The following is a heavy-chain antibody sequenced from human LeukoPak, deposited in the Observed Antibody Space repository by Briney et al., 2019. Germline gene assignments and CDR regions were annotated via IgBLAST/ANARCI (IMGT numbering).Heavy chain of an antibody. J-gene: IGHJ4*02. CDR3: TTDDVAVGYYGSGSYGALDY. CDR2: IISKTVEGTT. V-gene: IGHV3-15*01. D-gene: IGHD3-10*01. Sequence: GGSLRLSWAASGFTFTNAWMSWVRQAPGKGREWVGRIISKTVEGTTDYVAPVKGRFTISRDDSKNTLYLQMNSLKTEDTAVYYCTTDDVAVGYYGSGSYGALDYWGQGTLVTVSS. CDR1: GFTFTNAW.